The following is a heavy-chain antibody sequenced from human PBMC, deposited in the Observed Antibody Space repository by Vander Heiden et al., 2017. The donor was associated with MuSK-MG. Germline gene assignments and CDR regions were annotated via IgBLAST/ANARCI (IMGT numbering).Heavy chain of an antibody. Sequence: QVQLQQWGAGLLKPSETLSLTCAVYGGSFSGYYWSWIRQPPGKGLEWIGEINHSGSTNYNPSLKSRVTISVDTAVYYCAGRPHNYVWGSYRSDYWYFDLWGRGTLVTVSS. D-gene: IGHD3-16*02. V-gene: IGHV4-34*01. CDR3: YFDL. CDR1: GGSFSGYY. J-gene: IGHJ2*01. CDR2: INHSGST.